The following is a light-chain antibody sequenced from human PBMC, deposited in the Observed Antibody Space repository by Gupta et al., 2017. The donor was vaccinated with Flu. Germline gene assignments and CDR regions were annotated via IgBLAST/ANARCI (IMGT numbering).Light chain of an antibody. CDR3: QVMYRSSDIHV. Sequence: SYVLTQPPPVSAAPGQTARITCGGNNIGSKSVHWYQQKPGQAPVLFVYDDSDRPSGIPERFSGSNSGNTATLTISRVEAGDEADYYCQVMYRSSDIHVFGTGTKVTVL. V-gene: IGLV3-21*02. CDR1: NIGSKS. J-gene: IGLJ1*01. CDR2: DDS.